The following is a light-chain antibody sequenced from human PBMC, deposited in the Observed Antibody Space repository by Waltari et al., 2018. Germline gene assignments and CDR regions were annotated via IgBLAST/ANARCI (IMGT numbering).Light chain of an antibody. CDR3: QSTDSSAVYVV. Sequence: SYVPTPPPSVSVSPGQTARITGSGNAWPNRQAYWYQQKPGQARVLRICKDTGGPSGIAEPFSGSTSGATVTLTISGVQAEDGTDYYWQSTDSSAVYVVFGGGTKLTVL. V-gene: IGLV3-25*03. CDR1: AWPNRQ. CDR2: KDT. J-gene: IGLJ2*01.